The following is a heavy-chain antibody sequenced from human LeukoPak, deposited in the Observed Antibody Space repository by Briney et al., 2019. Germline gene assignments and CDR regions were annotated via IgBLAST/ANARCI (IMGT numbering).Heavy chain of an antibody. CDR2: INHDGGDK. D-gene: IGHD2-2*01. V-gene: IGHV3-7*01. CDR1: GFIFRNYW. CDR3: AREVPPVAKYYFDY. Sequence: GGSLRLSCVASGFIFRNYWMSWVRQAPGKGLEWVANINHDGGDKNYVDSVKGRFTISRDNAKSSLYLQMNSLRVEDTAVYYCAREVPPVAKYYFDYWGQGTLVTVSS. J-gene: IGHJ4*02.